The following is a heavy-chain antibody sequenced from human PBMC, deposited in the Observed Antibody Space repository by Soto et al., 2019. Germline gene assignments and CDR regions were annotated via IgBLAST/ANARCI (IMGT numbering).Heavy chain of an antibody. Sequence: GGSLRLSCAASGFTFSSYSMNWVRQAPGKGLEWVSSISSSSSYIYYADSVKGRFTISRDNAKNSLYLQMNSLRAEDTAVYYCAREGAGYCSSTSCYIDYWGQGTLVTVSS. J-gene: IGHJ4*02. CDR3: AREGAGYCSSTSCYIDY. CDR2: ISSSSSYI. D-gene: IGHD2-2*02. CDR1: GFTFSSYS. V-gene: IGHV3-21*01.